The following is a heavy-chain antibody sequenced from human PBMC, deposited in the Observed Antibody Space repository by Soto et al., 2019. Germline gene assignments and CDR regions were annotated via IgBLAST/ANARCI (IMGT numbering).Heavy chain of an antibody. D-gene: IGHD3-22*01. V-gene: IGHV3-48*03. Sequence: GGSLRLSCAASGFTFSSYEMNWVRQAPGKGLEWVSYISSSGSTIYYADSVKGRFTISRDNAKNSLYLQMISLRAEDTAVYYCARVKWLLNYHFDYWGQGTLVTAPQ. CDR2: ISSSGSTI. CDR3: ARVKWLLNYHFDY. J-gene: IGHJ4*02. CDR1: GFTFSSYE.